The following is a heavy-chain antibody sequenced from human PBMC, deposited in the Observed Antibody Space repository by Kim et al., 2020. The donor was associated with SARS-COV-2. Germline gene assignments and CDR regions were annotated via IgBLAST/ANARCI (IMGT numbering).Heavy chain of an antibody. CDR3: VREQLVTLDY. Sequence: KKYYADSVKGRYTISRDNSKNTLYLQMNSLRAENTAVYYCVREQLVTLDYWGQGTLVTVSS. CDR2: KK. V-gene: IGHV3-33*01. J-gene: IGHJ4*02. D-gene: IGHD6-6*01.